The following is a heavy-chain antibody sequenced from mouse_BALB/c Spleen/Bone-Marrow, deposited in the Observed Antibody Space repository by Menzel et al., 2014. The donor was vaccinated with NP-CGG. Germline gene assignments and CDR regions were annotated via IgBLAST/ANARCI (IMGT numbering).Heavy chain of an antibody. CDR1: GYSFTGYT. CDR2: INPYNGGT. V-gene: IGHV1-18*01. CDR3: SRMGAMDH. J-gene: IGHJ4*01. Sequence: EVKVVESGPELVKPGASMKISRKASGYSFTGYTMNWVKRSHGKNLEWIGLINPYNGGTIYNQKFKGKATLAVDKSSSTAYMELLSLTPEDSAVYYCSRMGAMDHWGQGTSVTVSS.